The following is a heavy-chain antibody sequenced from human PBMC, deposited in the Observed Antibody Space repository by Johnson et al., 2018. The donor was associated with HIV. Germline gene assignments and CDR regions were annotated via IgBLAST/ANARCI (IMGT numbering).Heavy chain of an antibody. V-gene: IGHV3-30*02. J-gene: IGHJ3*02. D-gene: IGHD1-26*01. CDR3: AREGVWVKAFDI. CDR2: IRYDGSDR. Sequence: VQLVESGGGLVKPGGSLRLSCAASRLIFSDYFMSWIRQAPGKGLEWVAFIRYDGSDRYYADSVKGRFTISRDNSKNTLYLQMNSLRAEDTAVYYCAREGVWVKAFDIWGQGTMVTVSS. CDR1: RLIFSDYF.